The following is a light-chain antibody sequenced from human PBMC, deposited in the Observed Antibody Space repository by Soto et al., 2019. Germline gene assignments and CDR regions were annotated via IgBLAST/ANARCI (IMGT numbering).Light chain of an antibody. CDR1: QSVYSSY. J-gene: IGKJ3*01. V-gene: IGKV3-20*01. Sequence: EIVLTQSPGTLSLSPGERATLSCRASQSVYSSYLAWYQKKPGQAPRLLIYGASSRATGIPDRFSGSGSGTDFTLTISRLEPEDFAVYYCQQYGSSPPVFTFGPRTKVDIK. CDR2: GAS. CDR3: QQYGSSPPVFT.